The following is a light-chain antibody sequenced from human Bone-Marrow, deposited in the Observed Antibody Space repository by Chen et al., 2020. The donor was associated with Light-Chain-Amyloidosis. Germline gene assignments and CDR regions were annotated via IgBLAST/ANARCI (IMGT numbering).Light chain of an antibody. CDR3: QVWDRSSDRPV. CDR1: NIGSTI. J-gene: IGLJ3*02. V-gene: IGLV3-21*02. Sequence: SYVLTQPSSVSVAPGQTATIACGGKNIGSTILHWYQQTPGQAPLLVVYDDSDRPSGIPERLSGSNSGNTATLTISRVEAGDEADYYCQVWDRSSDRPVFGGGTKLTVL. CDR2: DDS.